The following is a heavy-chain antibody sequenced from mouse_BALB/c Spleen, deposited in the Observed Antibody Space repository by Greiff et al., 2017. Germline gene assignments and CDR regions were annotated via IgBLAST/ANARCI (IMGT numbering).Heavy chain of an antibody. CDR2: IYPSDSYT. V-gene: IGHV1-69*02. J-gene: IGHJ2*01. D-gene: IGHD1-1*01. CDR1: GYTFTSYW. CDR3: TRSDYGSPLDY. Sequence: QVQLQQPGAELVRPGASVKLSCKASGYTFTSYWINWVKQRPGQGLEWIGNIYPSDSYTNYNQKFKDKATLTVDKSSSTAYMQLSSPTSEDSAVYYCTRSDYGSPLDYWGQGTTLTVSS.